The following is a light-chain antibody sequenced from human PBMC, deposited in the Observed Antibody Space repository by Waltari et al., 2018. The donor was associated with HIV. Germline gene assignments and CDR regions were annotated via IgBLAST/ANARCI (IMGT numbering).Light chain of an antibody. V-gene: IGKV3-15*01. Sequence: EIVMTQSPATLSVSPGERATLSCRASQSFGSNLAWYRQKTGQAPRLLIYYESTRATGIPAKFNGNGSGTEFTLTISSLLSETFAVYDCQQYNIWPPLTYGQGTKVQLK. CDR1: QSFGSN. J-gene: IGKJ1*01. CDR2: YES. CDR3: QQYNIWPPLT.